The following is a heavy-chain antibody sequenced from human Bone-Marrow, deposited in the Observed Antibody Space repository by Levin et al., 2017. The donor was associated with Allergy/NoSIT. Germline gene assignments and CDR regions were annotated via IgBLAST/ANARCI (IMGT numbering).Heavy chain of an antibody. D-gene: IGHD3-10*01. CDR2: IDNRGTTR. V-gene: IGHV3-23*05. CDR3: AKDVVLSSTDPFDV. CDR1: GFNFRVYA. Sequence: SCAATGFNFRVYAMTWVREVPGGGLEWVSAIDNRGTTRYYSDSVRGRFSISRDNSKNTLYLEMNSLRVEDTAIYYCAKDVVLSSTDPFDVWGQGTMVTVSS. J-gene: IGHJ3*01.